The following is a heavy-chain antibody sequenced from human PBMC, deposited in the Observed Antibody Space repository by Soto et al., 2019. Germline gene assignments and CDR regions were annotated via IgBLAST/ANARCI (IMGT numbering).Heavy chain of an antibody. CDR1: GFTFSSYA. J-gene: IGHJ4*02. D-gene: IGHD2-15*01. Sequence: QVQLVESGGGVVQPGRSLRLSCAASGFTFSSYAMHWVRQAPGKGLEWVAVISYDGSNKYYADSVKGRFTISRDNSKNTLYLQMNSPRAEDMALYYCASVTCSGGSCYSRVLDYWGQGTLVTVSS. CDR3: ASVTCSGGSCYSRVLDY. CDR2: ISYDGSNK. V-gene: IGHV3-30-3*01.